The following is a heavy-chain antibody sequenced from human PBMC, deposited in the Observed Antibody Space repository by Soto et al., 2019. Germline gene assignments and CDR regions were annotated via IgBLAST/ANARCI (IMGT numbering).Heavy chain of an antibody. CDR2: INAGNGNT. D-gene: IGHD3-16*01. Sequence: QVQLVQSGAEVKKPGASVKVSCKASGYTFTSYAMHWVRQAPGQRLEWMGWINAGNGNTKYSQKFQGRVTITRYTSASTAYMELSSLRSEDTAVYYCAGVICGLYYFDYWGQGTLVTVSS. CDR1: GYTFTSYA. CDR3: AGVICGLYYFDY. J-gene: IGHJ4*02. V-gene: IGHV1-3*01.